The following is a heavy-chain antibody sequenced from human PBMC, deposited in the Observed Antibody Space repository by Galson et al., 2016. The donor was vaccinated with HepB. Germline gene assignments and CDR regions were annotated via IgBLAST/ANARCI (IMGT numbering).Heavy chain of an antibody. D-gene: IGHD5-18*01. V-gene: IGHV4-59*05. Sequence: ETLSLTCTVSGGSISPYYWSWIRQTPGKGLEWIGSIYYSGSTCYNPSLQSRVTISVDTSKNQFSMKMSSVAAADTAVYYCARRFRYPYGPPYGMDVWGQGTTVTVSS. J-gene: IGHJ6*02. CDR1: GGSISPYY. CDR2: IYYSGST. CDR3: ARRFRYPYGPPYGMDV.